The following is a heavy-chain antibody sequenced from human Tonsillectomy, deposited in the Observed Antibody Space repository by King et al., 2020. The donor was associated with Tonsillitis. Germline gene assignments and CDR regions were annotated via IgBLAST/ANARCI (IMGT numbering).Heavy chain of an antibody. J-gene: IGHJ4*02. CDR2: IYSGGSST. Sequence: VQLVESGGGLVQPGGSLRLSCAASGFTFSSYAMSWVRQAPGKGLEWVSVIYSGGSSTYYADSVKGRFTISRDNSKSTLYLQMNILRAEDTAVYYCAKEEGYCSVCNCYGHFDYGGQGTLVTVSS. CDR1: GFTFSSYA. V-gene: IGHV3-23*03. D-gene: IGHD2-15*01. CDR3: AKEEGYCSVCNCYGHFDY.